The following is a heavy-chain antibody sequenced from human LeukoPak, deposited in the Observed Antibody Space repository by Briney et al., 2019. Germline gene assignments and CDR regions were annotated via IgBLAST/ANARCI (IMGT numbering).Heavy chain of an antibody. J-gene: IGHJ4*02. Sequence: GASVKVSCKASGYTFTGYYMHWVRQAPGQRLEWMGWINAGNGNTKYSQEFQGRVTITRDTSASTAYMELSSLRSEDMAVYYCARSADYGDVIFDYWGQGTLVAVSS. V-gene: IGHV1-3*03. D-gene: IGHD4-17*01. CDR2: INAGNGNT. CDR1: GYTFTGYY. CDR3: ARSADYGDVIFDY.